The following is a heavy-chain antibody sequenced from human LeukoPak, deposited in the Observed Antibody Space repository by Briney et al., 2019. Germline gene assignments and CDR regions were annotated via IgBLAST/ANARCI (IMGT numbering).Heavy chain of an antibody. J-gene: IGHJ3*02. D-gene: IGHD3-22*01. V-gene: IGHV1-69*01. Sequence: SVKVSCKASGGTFSSYAISWVRQAPGQGLEWMGGIIPIFGTANYAQKFQGRVTITADESTSTAYMELSSLRSEDTAVYYCARPGPDYYDGEDAFDIWGQGTMVTVSS. CDR1: GGTFSSYA. CDR3: ARPGPDYYDGEDAFDI. CDR2: IIPIFGTA.